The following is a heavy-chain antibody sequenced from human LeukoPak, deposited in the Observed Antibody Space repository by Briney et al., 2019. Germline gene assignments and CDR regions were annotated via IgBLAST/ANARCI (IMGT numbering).Heavy chain of an antibody. V-gene: IGHV3-30*02. D-gene: IGHD3-9*01. CDR1: GFIFSSYG. CDR2: IRYDGSNK. Sequence: GGSLRLSCAASGFIFSSYGMHWVRQAPGKGLEWVAFIRYDGSNKYYADSVKGRFTISRDDSRNTLYLQMNSLRAEDTAVYYCARDSDIVTGSKSHFDYWGQGTLVTVSS. J-gene: IGHJ4*02. CDR3: ARDSDIVTGSKSHFDY.